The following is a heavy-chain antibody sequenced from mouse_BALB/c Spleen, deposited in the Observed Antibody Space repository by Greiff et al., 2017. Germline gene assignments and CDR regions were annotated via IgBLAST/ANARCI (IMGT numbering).Heavy chain of an antibody. Sequence: EAKLVESGGDLVKPGGSLKLSCAASGFTFSSYGMSWVRQTPDKRLEWVATISSGGSYTYYPDSVKGRFTISRDNAKNTLYLQMSSLKSEDTAMYYCARLDYYGSIYFDYWGQGTTLTVSS. CDR2: ISSGGSYT. CDR3: ARLDYYGSIYFDY. J-gene: IGHJ2*01. D-gene: IGHD1-1*01. V-gene: IGHV5-6*01. CDR1: GFTFSSYG.